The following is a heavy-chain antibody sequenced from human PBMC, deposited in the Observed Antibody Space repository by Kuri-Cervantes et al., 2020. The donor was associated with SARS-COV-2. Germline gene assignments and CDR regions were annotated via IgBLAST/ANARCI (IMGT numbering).Heavy chain of an antibody. D-gene: IGHD6-13*01. V-gene: IGHV3-30-3*01. Sequence: GGSLRLSCAASGFTFSSYAMHWVRQAPGKGLEWVAVISYDGSNKYYADSVKGRFTISRDNSKNTLYLQMNSLRAEDTAVYYCATLPEGPGSSSWYYGYYYYGMDVWGQGTTVTVSS. CDR2: ISYDGSNK. CDR1: GFTFSSYA. CDR3: ATLPEGPGSSSWYYGYYYYGMDV. J-gene: IGHJ6*02.